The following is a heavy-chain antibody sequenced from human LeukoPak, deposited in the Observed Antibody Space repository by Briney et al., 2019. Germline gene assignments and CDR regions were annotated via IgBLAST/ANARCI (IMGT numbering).Heavy chain of an antibody. Sequence: ASETLSLTCTVSGGSISSYYWSWIRQPPGKGLEWIGYIFCSGSTNYNPSLKSRVTISVDTSKNQFSLKLSSVTAADTAVYYCARGTGYSSVTYWGQGTLVTVSS. CDR3: ARGTGYSSVTY. D-gene: IGHD6-19*01. J-gene: IGHJ4*02. CDR1: GGSISSYY. V-gene: IGHV4-59*01. CDR2: IFCSGST.